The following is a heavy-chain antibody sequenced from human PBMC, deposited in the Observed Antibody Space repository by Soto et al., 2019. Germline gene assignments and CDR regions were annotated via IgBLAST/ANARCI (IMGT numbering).Heavy chain of an antibody. D-gene: IGHD6-19*01. J-gene: IGHJ3*02. Sequence: QVQLVQSGAEVKEPGASVKVSCKASGYTFVSYGISWVRQAPGQGLEWMGWISPNNGNTNYVQKFQGRVTMTTDTPTSTVYMELRSLRSDDTAVYYCSRDAQKWLVAAFDIWGQGTRVTVSS. V-gene: IGHV1-18*01. CDR2: ISPNNGNT. CDR3: SRDAQKWLVAAFDI. CDR1: GYTFVSYG.